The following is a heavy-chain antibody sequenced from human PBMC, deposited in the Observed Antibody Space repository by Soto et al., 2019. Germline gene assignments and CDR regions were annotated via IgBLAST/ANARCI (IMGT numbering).Heavy chain of an antibody. CDR1: GFTFGDYA. J-gene: IGHJ6*02. D-gene: IGHD3-10*01. V-gene: IGHV3-49*03. CDR2: IRSKAYGGTT. CDR3: TRDTYGSGNYGMEV. Sequence: GGSLRLSCTASGFTFGDYAMSWFRQAPGKGLEWVGFIRSKAYGGTTEYAASVKGRFTISRDDSKSIAYLQMNSLKTEDTAVYYCTRDTYGSGNYGMEVWGQGTTVTVSS.